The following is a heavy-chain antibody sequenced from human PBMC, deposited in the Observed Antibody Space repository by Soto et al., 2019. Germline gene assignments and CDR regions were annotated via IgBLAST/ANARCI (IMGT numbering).Heavy chain of an antibody. D-gene: IGHD2-15*01. CDR3: ARRYCSGGTCYFFDY. CDR2: VYPGDSDT. CDR1: GYSFTSHW. V-gene: IGHV5-51*01. Sequence: GESLKISCKGSGYSFTSHWIGWVRQMPGKGLEWMGIVYPGDSDTRYSPPFQGQVTISADKSISTAYLQWSSLKASDSAMYYCARRYCSGGTCYFFDYWGQGTLVTVSS. J-gene: IGHJ4*02.